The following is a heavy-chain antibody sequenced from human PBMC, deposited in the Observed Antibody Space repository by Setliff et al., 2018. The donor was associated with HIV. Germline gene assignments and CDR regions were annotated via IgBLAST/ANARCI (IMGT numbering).Heavy chain of an antibody. CDR1: GFTLSSYE. J-gene: IGHJ5*02. CDR2: IGNSGSPI. Sequence: PGGSLRLSCAASGFTLSSYEMNWVRQAPGKGLEWVSYIGNSGSPIYYADSVKGRFTISRDNSKNTLYLQINSLRAEDTAVYYCARARAFYYDNKADNWFDPWGQGTLVTVSS. CDR3: ARARAFYYDNKADNWFDP. V-gene: IGHV3-48*03. D-gene: IGHD3-22*01.